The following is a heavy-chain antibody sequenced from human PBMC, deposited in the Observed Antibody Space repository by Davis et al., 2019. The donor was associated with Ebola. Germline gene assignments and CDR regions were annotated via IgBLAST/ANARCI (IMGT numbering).Heavy chain of an antibody. CDR1: GYTFTSYY. J-gene: IGHJ6*02. V-gene: IGHV1-46*01. Sequence: ASVKVSCKASGYTFTSYYMHWVRQAPGQGLEWMGIINPSGGSTSYAQKFQGRVTMTRDTSTSTVYMELSSLRSEDTAVYYCTCPNRDYYYGMDVWGQGTTVTVSS. CDR2: INPSGGST. D-gene: IGHD1-14*01. CDR3: TCPNRDYYYGMDV.